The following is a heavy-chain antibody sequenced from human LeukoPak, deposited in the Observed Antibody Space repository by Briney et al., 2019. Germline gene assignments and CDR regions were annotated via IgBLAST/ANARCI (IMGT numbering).Heavy chain of an antibody. V-gene: IGHV4-59*12. CDR1: GGSISRYY. CDR2: IYHSGST. CDR3: ARGSCSSTSGHFDY. D-gene: IGHD2-2*01. Sequence: SETLSLTCTVSGGSISRYYWSWIRQPPGKGLEWIGYIYHSGSTYYNPSLKSRVTISVDRSKNQFSLNLSSVTAADTAVYYCARGSCSSTSGHFDYWGQGTLVTVSS. J-gene: IGHJ4*02.